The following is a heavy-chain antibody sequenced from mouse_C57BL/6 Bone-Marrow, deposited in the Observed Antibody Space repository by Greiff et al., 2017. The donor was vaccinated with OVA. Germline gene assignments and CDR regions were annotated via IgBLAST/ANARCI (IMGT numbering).Heavy chain of an antibody. CDR2: IDPSDSYT. V-gene: IGHV1-50*01. D-gene: IGHD2-12*01. CDR1: GYTFTSYW. Sequence: QVQLQQPGAELVKPGASVKLSCKASGYTFTSYWMQWVKQRPGQGLEWIGEIDPSDSYTNYNQKFKGKATLNVDTSSSTAYMQLSSLTSEDSAVYYCARLRRDFDYWGQGTTLTVSS. J-gene: IGHJ2*01. CDR3: ARLRRDFDY.